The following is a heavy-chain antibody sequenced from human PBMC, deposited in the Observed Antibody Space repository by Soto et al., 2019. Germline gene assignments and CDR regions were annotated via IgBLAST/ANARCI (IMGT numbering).Heavy chain of an antibody. Sequence: QVQLQESGPGLVKPSETLSLTCTVSVSGGSVSTGVHYWRWIRQPPGKGQEWIGYIYYSGSTNYNPSLKSRVTISVDTSKNQFSLKLTSVTAADTAVYYCARGYYTSWYWFDRWGRGTLVTVSS. D-gene: IGHD6-13*01. J-gene: IGHJ2*01. CDR1: GGSVSTGVHY. V-gene: IGHV4-61*08. CDR3: ARGYYTSWYWFDR. CDR2: IYYSGST.